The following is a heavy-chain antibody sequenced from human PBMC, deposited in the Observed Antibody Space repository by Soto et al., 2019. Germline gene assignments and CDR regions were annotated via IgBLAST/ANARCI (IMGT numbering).Heavy chain of an antibody. CDR2: ISGNDGKT. CDR1: GYRFTNHG. J-gene: IGHJ4*02. CDR3: ARDFYPLAYYFDY. Sequence: GASVKVSCKASGYRFTNHGISWVRQAPGQGLEWMGWISGNDGKTKYARKFQGRVTMTTYTSTSTAYMEMNSLRHDDTAVYYCARDFYPLAYYFDYWGQGTLVTVSS. V-gene: IGHV1-18*01.